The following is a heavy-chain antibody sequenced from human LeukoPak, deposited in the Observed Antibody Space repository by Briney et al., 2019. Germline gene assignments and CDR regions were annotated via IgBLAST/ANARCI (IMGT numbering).Heavy chain of an antibody. CDR1: GFTFSTYA. D-gene: IGHD2-2*02. J-gene: IGHJ4*02. CDR3: AKDRIGPYPYQPLLYDY. Sequence: PGGSLRLSCAASGFTFSTYAMSWVRQTPGKGLEWVSVISGSGDSTYYADSVKGRFTISRDNSKNTLYLQMNSLRAEDTAVYYCAKDRIGPYPYQPLLYDYWGQGSLVTVSS. V-gene: IGHV3-23*01. CDR2: ISGSGDST.